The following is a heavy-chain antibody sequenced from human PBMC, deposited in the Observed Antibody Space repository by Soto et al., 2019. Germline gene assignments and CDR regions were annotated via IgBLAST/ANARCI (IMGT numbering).Heavy chain of an antibody. V-gene: IGHV3-48*01. D-gene: IGHD2-21*01. CDR2: IRGTT. Sequence: GXSRRLSCAASGFTFTSYSLNWVRQAPGKGLEWVSYIRGTTHYADSVKGRFTISRDNARSSLYLQMNSLRADDTAVYYCARDDSFAFDIWGQGTMVTVSS. CDR1: GFTFTSYS. J-gene: IGHJ3*02. CDR3: ARDDSFAFDI.